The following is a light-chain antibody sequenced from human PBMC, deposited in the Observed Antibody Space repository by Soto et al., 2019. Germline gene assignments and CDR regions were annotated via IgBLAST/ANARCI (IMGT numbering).Light chain of an antibody. CDR1: QSVSSSY. Sequence: EIGLTQSPGNLSLSPGERATLSCRASQSVSSSYLAWYQQKPGQAPRLLIYGASSRATGIPDRFSGSGSGTDFTLTISRLEPADFAVYYCQQYGSSPLTFGGETKVDIK. CDR3: QQYGSSPLT. V-gene: IGKV3-20*01. CDR2: GAS. J-gene: IGKJ4*01.